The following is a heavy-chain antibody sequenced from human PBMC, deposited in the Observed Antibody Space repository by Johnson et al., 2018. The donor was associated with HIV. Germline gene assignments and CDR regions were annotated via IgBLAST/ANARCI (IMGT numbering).Heavy chain of an antibody. CDR1: GFTVSSNY. V-gene: IGHV3-30*14. Sequence: QVQLVESGGGLVQPGRSLRLSCAASGFTVSSNYMSWVRQAPGKGLDWVAVIGFDGTNKYYADSVKGRFTISRDNSKNTLYLQMNSLRAEDTAVYYCARGEGGTYLPDAFDIWGQGTMVTVSS. CDR2: IGFDGTNK. CDR3: ARGEGGTYLPDAFDI. D-gene: IGHD1-26*01. J-gene: IGHJ3*02.